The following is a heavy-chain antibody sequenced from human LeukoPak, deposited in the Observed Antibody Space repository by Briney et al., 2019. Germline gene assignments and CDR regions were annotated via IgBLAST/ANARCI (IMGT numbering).Heavy chain of an antibody. V-gene: IGHV3-74*03. CDR1: GLTFSSYA. Sequence: GGSLRLSCVASGLTFSSYAMSGVRQAPGKGLVWVSRINEDGSTTTYADSVKGRFTISRDNAKNTLHLQMNSLRAEDTAVYYCARGVPPCFDPWGQGTLVTVSS. J-gene: IGHJ5*02. CDR3: ARGVPPCFDP. D-gene: IGHD6-6*01. CDR2: INEDGSTT.